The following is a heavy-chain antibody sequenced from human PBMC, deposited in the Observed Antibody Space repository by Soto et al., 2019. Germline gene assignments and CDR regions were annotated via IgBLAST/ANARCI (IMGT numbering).Heavy chain of an antibody. J-gene: IGHJ6*02. CDR1: GFIFGTYG. CDR3: AKETATSVDYYYFYGLDV. D-gene: IGHD1-1*01. V-gene: IGHV3-30*18. CDR2: ISYDGNKE. Sequence: GGSLRLSCSASGFIFGTYGMDWVRQAPGKGLEWVALISYDGNKEFYADSVKGRFTISRGNSRNTLYLHMNSLKPEDTAMYYCAKETATSVDYYYFYGLDVWGPGATVTVSS.